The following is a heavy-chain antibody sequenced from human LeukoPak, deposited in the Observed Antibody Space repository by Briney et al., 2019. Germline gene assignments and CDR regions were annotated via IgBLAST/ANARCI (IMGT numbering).Heavy chain of an antibody. D-gene: IGHD3-22*01. V-gene: IGHV1-18*01. Sequence: ASVKVSCKASGYTFTSHGISWVRQAPGQGLEWMGWISDYRGNTKNAQQLQGRVTMTTDTSTSTAYMELRSLRSDDTAVYYCARDPRNYYDSSGYSVNFDFWGQGTLVTVSS. CDR3: ARDPRNYYDSSGYSVNFDF. J-gene: IGHJ4*02. CDR2: ISDYRGNT. CDR1: GYTFTSHG.